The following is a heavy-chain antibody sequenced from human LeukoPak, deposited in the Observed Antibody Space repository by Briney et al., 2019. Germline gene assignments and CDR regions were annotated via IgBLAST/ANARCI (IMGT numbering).Heavy chain of an antibody. CDR1: GFTFDDYA. Sequence: GRSLRLSCAASGFTFDDYAMHWVRHAPGKGLEWVSGISWNSGSIGYADSVKGRFTISRDNAKNSLYLQMNSLRAEDTALYYCAKRDGDAFDIWGQGTMVTVSS. V-gene: IGHV3-9*01. J-gene: IGHJ3*02. D-gene: IGHD5-24*01. CDR3: AKRDGDAFDI. CDR2: ISWNSGSI.